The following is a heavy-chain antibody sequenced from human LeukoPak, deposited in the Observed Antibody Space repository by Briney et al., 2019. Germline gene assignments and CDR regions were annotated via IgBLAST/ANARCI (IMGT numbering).Heavy chain of an antibody. V-gene: IGHV4-34*01. CDR2: INHSGST. CDR3: ARLYDSSGYLRDY. Sequence: SETLSLTCAVYGGSFSGYYWSWIRQPPGKGLEWIGEINHSGSTNYNPPLKSRVTISVDTSKNQFSLKLSSVTAADTAVYYCARLYDSSGYLRDYWGQGTLVTVSS. J-gene: IGHJ4*02. D-gene: IGHD3-22*01. CDR1: GGSFSGYY.